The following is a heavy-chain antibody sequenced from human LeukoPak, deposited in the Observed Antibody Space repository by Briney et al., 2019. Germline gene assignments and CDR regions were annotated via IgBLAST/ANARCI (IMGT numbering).Heavy chain of an antibody. J-gene: IGHJ4*02. CDR2: IYHSGST. D-gene: IGHD3-3*01. CDR3: ASLKPITIFGVVSDY. Sequence: SETLSLTCAVSGHSISSGYYWGWIRQPPGQGLEWIGSIYHSGSTYYNSSLKSRVTISVDTSKNQFSLKLSSVTAADTAVYYCASLKPITIFGVVSDYWGQGTLVTVSS. CDR1: GHSISSGYY. V-gene: IGHV4-38-2*01.